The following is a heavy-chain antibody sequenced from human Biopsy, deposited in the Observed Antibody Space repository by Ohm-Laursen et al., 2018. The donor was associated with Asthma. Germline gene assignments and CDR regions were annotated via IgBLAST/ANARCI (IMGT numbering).Heavy chain of an antibody. CDR3: VRDGTDDAFDI. Sequence: SLRLSCAASGFSFSNFAIHWVRQAPGKGLEWVGVISKDASTQDYADSVKGRFTMARDNSKNTLGLQMNSLREEDTAVYYCVRDGTDDAFDIWGQGAVVSVSS. CDR2: ISKDASTQ. D-gene: IGHD1-1*01. J-gene: IGHJ3*02. CDR1: GFSFSNFA. V-gene: IGHV3-30*01.